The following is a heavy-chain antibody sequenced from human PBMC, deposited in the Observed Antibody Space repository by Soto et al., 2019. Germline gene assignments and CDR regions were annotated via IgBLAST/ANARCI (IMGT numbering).Heavy chain of an antibody. J-gene: IGHJ5*02. Sequence: LSLTCTVSGSSVSGDPYYWSWIRQHPGKGLEWIAYIYKTGSTYYNPSLKSRVIISEDTSKNQFSMNLRSVTAADTAVYYCARDDGAMAVHHWGQGTLVT. CDR2: IYKTGST. V-gene: IGHV4-31*03. D-gene: IGHD6-19*01. CDR1: GSSVSGDPYY. CDR3: ARDDGAMAVHH.